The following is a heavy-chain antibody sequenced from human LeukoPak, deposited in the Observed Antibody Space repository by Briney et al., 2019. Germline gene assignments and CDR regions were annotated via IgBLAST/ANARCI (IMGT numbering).Heavy chain of an antibody. CDR3: AKVRWQQLVDFDY. V-gene: IGHV3-23*05. D-gene: IGHD6-13*01. J-gene: IGHJ4*02. CDR1: GFNFNSYT. Sequence: PGGSLRLSCAASGFNFNSYTMNWVRQAPGKGLQWVANILASGSPTYYADSVKGRFPISRDNSKNTLYLQMNSLRADDTAVYYCAKVRWQQLVDFDYWGQGTLVTVSS. CDR2: ILASGSPT.